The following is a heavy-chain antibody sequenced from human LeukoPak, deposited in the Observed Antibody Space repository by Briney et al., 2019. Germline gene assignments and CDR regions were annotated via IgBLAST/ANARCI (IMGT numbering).Heavy chain of an antibody. CDR2: IYYGGST. Sequence: SETLSLTCTVSGGSISSYYWSWIRQPPGKGLEWIGYIYYGGSTNYNPSLKSRVTISVDTSKNQFSLKLSSVTAADTAVYYCARSYYDFWSGYYTGSYGMDVWGQGTTVTVSS. V-gene: IGHV4-59*08. CDR3: ARSYYDFWSGYYTGSYGMDV. D-gene: IGHD3-3*01. J-gene: IGHJ6*02. CDR1: GGSISSYY.